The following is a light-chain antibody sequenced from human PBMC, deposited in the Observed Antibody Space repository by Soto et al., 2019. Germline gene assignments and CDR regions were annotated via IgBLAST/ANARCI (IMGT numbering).Light chain of an antibody. V-gene: IGKV3-15*01. CDR2: DAS. CDR3: QLYVDWPFIT. Sequence: EIVMTQSPATLSVSPGDGANLSCRVSQSLRSKLAWYQHKPGQSPRLLIYDASTRATGIPARFSGSGSGTEFTLTISSLQSEDFAIYFCQLYVDWPFITFGGGTKVEIK. CDR1: QSLRSK. J-gene: IGKJ4*01.